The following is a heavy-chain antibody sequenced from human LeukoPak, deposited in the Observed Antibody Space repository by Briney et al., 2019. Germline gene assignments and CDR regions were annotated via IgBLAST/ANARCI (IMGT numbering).Heavy chain of an antibody. J-gene: IGHJ1*01. D-gene: IGHD5-18*01. CDR1: GSTFTSYD. CDR2: MNPNSGHT. Sequence: GASVKVSCEASGSTFTSYDINWVRQATGQGLEWMGWMNPNSGHTGYAQKFQGRVTMTRNTSVSTAYMELSSLTSEDTAVYYCTRNTADARYFQRWGQGTLVTVSS. CDR3: TRNTADARYFQR. V-gene: IGHV1-8*01.